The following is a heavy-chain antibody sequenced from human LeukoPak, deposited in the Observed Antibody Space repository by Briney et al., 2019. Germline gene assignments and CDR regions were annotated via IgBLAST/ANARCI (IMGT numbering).Heavy chain of an antibody. V-gene: IGHV4-4*07. CDR2: IYTSGST. J-gene: IGHJ4*02. CDR1: GGSITGDY. CDR3: ARVNYGDYGFDY. D-gene: IGHD4-17*01. Sequence: PSETLSLTCTVPGGSITGDYWSWIRQPAGKGLELIGRIYTSGSTNYNPSLKSRVTMSVDTSKKQISLKVSSVTAADTAVYYCARVNYGDYGFDYWGQGILVTVSS.